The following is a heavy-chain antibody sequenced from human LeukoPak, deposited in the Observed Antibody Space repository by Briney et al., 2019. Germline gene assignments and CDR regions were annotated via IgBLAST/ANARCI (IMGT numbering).Heavy chain of an antibody. V-gene: IGHV4-59*01. CDR1: GGSISSYY. Sequence: SETLSLTCTVAGGSISSYYWSWIRQPPEKGLEWIGYIYYSGSTNYNPSLKSRVTISVDTSKNQFSLKLSSVTAADTAVYYCARASIMITFGGVFFDYWGQGTLVTVSS. D-gene: IGHD3-16*01. CDR3: ARASIMITFGGVFFDY. CDR2: IYYSGST. J-gene: IGHJ4*02.